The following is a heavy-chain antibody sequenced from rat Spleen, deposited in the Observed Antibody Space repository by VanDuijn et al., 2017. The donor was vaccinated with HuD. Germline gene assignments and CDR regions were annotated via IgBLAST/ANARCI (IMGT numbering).Heavy chain of an antibody. CDR3: TQYGYY. Sequence: VQLVESGGGLVQPKESLKISCAASGFTFSNAAMYWVRQAPGKGLEWVARIRSKPNNYATYYVDSVKGRFTISRDDSKSMVYLQMDNLKTEDTAMYYCTQYGYYWGQGVMVTVSS. J-gene: IGHJ2*01. CDR2: IRSKPNNYAT. CDR1: GFTFSNAA. V-gene: IGHV10-5*01. D-gene: IGHD1-7*01.